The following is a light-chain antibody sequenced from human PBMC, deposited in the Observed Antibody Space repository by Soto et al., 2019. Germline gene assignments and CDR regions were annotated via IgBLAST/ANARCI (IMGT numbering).Light chain of an antibody. Sequence: QSALTQPASVSGSPGQSITISCTGTSSDVGGYNFVSWYQQHPGKAPKLMIYDVSNRPSGVSIRFSGSKSGKTASLTISGLQAEDEADYYCNSYTSNSTLVEFGGGTKLTVL. CDR3: NSYTSNSTLVE. CDR2: DVS. CDR1: SSDVGGYNF. J-gene: IGLJ2*01. V-gene: IGLV2-14*01.